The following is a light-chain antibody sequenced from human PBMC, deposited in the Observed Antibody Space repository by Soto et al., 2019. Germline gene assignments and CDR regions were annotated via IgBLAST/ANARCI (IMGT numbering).Light chain of an antibody. CDR2: DAT. CDR3: QQSYTTVYT. J-gene: IGKJ2*01. CDR1: QTIGAN. Sequence: DVQMTQSPSSLSASVGDRVTITCRASQTIGANLNWYRQKPGKAPTLLIYDATTLQSGVPSRFSGLGSGTDFTLTITSLQPEDSASSFCQQSYTTVYTVGLGTTVAIK. V-gene: IGKV1-39*01.